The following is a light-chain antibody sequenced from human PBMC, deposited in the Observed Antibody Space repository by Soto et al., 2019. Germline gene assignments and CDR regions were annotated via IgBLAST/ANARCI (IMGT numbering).Light chain of an antibody. V-gene: IGKV3-20*01. Sequence: EIVLTQSPGTLSLSPGERATLSCRASQSVSSSYLAWYPQKPGQAPRLLIYGASSRATGIPDMFSGSGAGTDFTVTISILEPEDFAVYYCQQYGSTFGRRTKVEIK. CDR2: GAS. CDR1: QSVSSSY. CDR3: QQYGST. J-gene: IGKJ1*01.